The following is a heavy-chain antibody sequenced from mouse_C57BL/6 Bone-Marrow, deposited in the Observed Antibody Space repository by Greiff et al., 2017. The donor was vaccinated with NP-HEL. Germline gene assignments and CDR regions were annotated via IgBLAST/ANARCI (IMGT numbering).Heavy chain of an antibody. V-gene: IGHV1-69*01. J-gene: IGHJ4*01. CDR3: ARRNYYGSNYYAMDY. D-gene: IGHD1-1*01. CDR1: GYTFTSYW. CDR2: IDPSDSYT. Sequence: VQLQQSGAELVMPGASVKLSCKASGYTFTSYWMHWVKQRPGQGLEWIGEIDPSDSYTNYNQKFKGKSTLTVDKSSSTAYMQLSSLTSEDSAVYYCARRNYYGSNYYAMDYWGQGTSVTVSS.